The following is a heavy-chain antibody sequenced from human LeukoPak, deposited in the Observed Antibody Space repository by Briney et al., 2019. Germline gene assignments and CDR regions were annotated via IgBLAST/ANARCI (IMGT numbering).Heavy chain of an antibody. CDR2: ISSSSSSYI. D-gene: IGHD2-21*01. CDR3: ARLVRVIT. J-gene: IGHJ5*02. V-gene: IGHV3-21*05. Sequence: PGGSLRLSCAASGFTFSTYSMNWVRQAPGKGLEWVSYISSSSSSYIYYADSVKGRFTISRDNAKNSLYLQMNSLRAEDTAVYYCARLVRVITWGQGTLVTVSS. CDR1: GFTFSTYS.